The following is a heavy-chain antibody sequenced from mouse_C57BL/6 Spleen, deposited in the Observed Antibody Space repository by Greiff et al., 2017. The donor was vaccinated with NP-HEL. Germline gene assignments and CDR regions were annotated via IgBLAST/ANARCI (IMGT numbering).Heavy chain of an antibody. D-gene: IGHD4-1*01. CDR1: GYTFTSYG. CDR3: ARELGQELAY. CDR2: IYPRSGNT. J-gene: IGHJ3*01. V-gene: IGHV1-81*01. Sequence: QVQLQQSGAELARPGASVKLSCKASGYTFTSYGISWVKQRTGQGLEWIGEIYPRSGNTYYNEKFKGKATLTADKSSSTAYMELRSLTSEDSAVYFCARELGQELAYWGQGTLVTVSA.